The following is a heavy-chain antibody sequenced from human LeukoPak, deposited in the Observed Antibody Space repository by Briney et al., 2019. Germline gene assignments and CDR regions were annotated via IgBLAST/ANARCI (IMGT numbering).Heavy chain of an antibody. Sequence: PGGSLRLSCVASGFTFSSYWMHWVRQAPGKGLVWVSRINNDGSRKNYADSVKGRFTISRDNARNTVYLQMNSLRAEDTAVYFCARGEDGGPNVDHWGQGTLVTVSS. CDR3: ARGEDGGPNVDH. J-gene: IGHJ4*02. V-gene: IGHV3-74*01. CDR1: GFTFSSYW. D-gene: IGHD2-15*01. CDR2: INNDGSRK.